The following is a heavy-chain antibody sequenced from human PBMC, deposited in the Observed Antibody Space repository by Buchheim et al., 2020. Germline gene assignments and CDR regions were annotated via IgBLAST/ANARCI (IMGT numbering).Heavy chain of an antibody. D-gene: IGHD3-3*01. V-gene: IGHV3-30-3*01. J-gene: IGHJ6*02. Sequence: QVQLVESGGGVVQPGRSLRLSCAASGFTFSSYAMHWVRQAPGKGLEWVAVISYDGSNKYYADSVKGRFTISSDNSKNTLYLQMNSLRAEDTAVYYCAREGDFWSGYYDYYYYGMDVWGQGTT. CDR2: ISYDGSNK. CDR3: AREGDFWSGYYDYYYYGMDV. CDR1: GFTFSSYA.